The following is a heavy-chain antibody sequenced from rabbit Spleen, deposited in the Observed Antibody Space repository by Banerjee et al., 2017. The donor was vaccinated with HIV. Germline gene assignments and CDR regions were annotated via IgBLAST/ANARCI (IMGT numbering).Heavy chain of an antibody. CDR2: IDTNDGDT. CDR3: ARNYVNAFDP. D-gene: IGHD1-1*01. V-gene: IGHV1S45*01. Sequence: QEQLEESGGDLVKPEGSLTLTCTASGFSFSSAYWICWVRQAPGKGLEWIACIDTNDGDTDYANWPKGRFTVSKTSSTTVTLQMTSLTAADTATYFCARNYVNAFDPWGPGTLVTVS. J-gene: IGHJ2*01. CDR1: GFSFSSAYW.